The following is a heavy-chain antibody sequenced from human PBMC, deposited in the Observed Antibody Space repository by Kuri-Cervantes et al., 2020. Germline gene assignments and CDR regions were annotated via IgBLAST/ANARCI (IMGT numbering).Heavy chain of an antibody. Sequence: GGSLRLSCAASGFTFSSYWMSWVRQAPGKGLEWVSSIFVEGTRNYAESVKGRFTISRDNSKNTVYLQMDNLRPEDTAIFYCTRGLAPDEGYFDVWGPGTLVTVSS. CDR1: GFTFSSYW. CDR3: TRGLAPDEGYFDV. D-gene: IGHD5-24*01. V-gene: IGHV3-66*02. CDR2: IFVEGTR. J-gene: IGHJ2*01.